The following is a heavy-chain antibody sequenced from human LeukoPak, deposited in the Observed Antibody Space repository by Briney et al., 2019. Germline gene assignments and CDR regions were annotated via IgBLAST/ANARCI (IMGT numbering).Heavy chain of an antibody. CDR3: AREDHYYGSGSYYF. D-gene: IGHD3-10*01. Sequence: ASVKVSCKASGYTFTSYDINWVRQATGQGLEWMGWMNPNSGNTGYAQKFQGRVTMTRNTSISTAYMELSSLRSEDTAVYHCAREDHYYGSGSYYFWGQGTLVTVSS. CDR1: GYTFTSYD. J-gene: IGHJ4*02. CDR2: MNPNSGNT. V-gene: IGHV1-8*01.